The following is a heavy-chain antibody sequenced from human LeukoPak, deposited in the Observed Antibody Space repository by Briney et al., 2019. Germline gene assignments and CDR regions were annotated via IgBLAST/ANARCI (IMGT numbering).Heavy chain of an antibody. J-gene: IGHJ3*02. Sequence: SETLSLTCAVSGGSVSRNWWSWVRQPPGKGLEWIGEIHHSGGTNYNPSLKSRVTMSLDKSNNQFSLKLSSVTAADTAVYYCARHGLIAVAGTEDAFDIWGQGTMVTVSS. CDR1: GGSVSRNW. V-gene: IGHV4-4*02. D-gene: IGHD6-19*01. CDR3: ARHGLIAVAGTEDAFDI. CDR2: IHHSGGT.